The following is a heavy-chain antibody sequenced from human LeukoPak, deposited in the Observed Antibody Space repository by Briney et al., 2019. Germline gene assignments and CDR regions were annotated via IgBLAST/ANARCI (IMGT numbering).Heavy chain of an antibody. D-gene: IGHD6-19*01. CDR1: GGSFSGYY. V-gene: IGHV4-34*01. CDR2: INHSGST. Sequence: SETLSLTCAVYGGSFSGYYWSWIRQPPGKGLEWIGEINHSGSTNYNPSLKSRVTISVDTSKNQFSLKLISVTAADTAVYYCASLGIAVAGLTLDYWGQGTLVTVSS. CDR3: ASLGIAVAGLTLDY. J-gene: IGHJ4*02.